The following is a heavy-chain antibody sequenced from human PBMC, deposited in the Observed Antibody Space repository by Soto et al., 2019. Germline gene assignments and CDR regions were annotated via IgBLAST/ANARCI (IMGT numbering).Heavy chain of an antibody. CDR1: GFTFSSYA. V-gene: IGHV3-30-3*01. J-gene: IGHJ4*02. CDR3: AHLLTVGALGPFDY. D-gene: IGHD1-26*01. CDR2: ISYDGSNK. Sequence: QVQLVESGVGVVQPGRSLRLSCAASGFTFSSYAMHWVRQAPGKGLEWVAVISYDGSNKYYADSVKGRFTISRDNSKNTLYLQMNSLRAEDTAVYYCAHLLTVGALGPFDYWGQGTLVTVSS.